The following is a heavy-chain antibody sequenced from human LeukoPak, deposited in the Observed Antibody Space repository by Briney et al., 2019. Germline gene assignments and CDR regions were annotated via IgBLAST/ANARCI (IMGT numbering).Heavy chain of an antibody. J-gene: IGHJ3*02. CDR2: ISSTSSYI. Sequence: PGGSLRLSCTPSGFTLRNYTMTWVRQAPGKGLEWVSSISSTSSYIYYSDSVTGRFTVSRDNAKESLSLQMNGLRAEDTAVYYCARVGYFDSSGYYFPIAFDMWGQGTMVTVAS. D-gene: IGHD3-22*01. V-gene: IGHV3-21*01. CDR1: GFTLRNYT. CDR3: ARVGYFDSSGYYFPIAFDM.